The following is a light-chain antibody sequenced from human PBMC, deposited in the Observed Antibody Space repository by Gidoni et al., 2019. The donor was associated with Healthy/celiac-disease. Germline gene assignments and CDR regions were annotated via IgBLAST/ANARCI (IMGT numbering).Light chain of an antibody. Sequence: DIQMTQSPSTLSASVGDRVTITCRASQSISSWLAWYQQKPGKAPKLLIYKASSLESGVPSRFSGSGSGTEFTLTISSLQPDDFATYYCQQYNSYWGTFXXXTKVEIK. J-gene: IGKJ1*01. CDR2: KAS. CDR1: QSISSW. V-gene: IGKV1-5*03. CDR3: QQYNSYWGT.